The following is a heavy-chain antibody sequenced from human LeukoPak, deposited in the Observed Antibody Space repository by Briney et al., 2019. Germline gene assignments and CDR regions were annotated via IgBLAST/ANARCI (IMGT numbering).Heavy chain of an antibody. CDR1: GFSVSNTY. D-gene: IGHD2-21*02. CDR2: IYSGGNT. V-gene: IGHV3-53*01. Sequence: PGGSLLLSCAASGFSVSNTYMSWVRQAPGKGLEWVSIIYSGGNTYYADSVKGRFTISRDNSKNTLYLQMNRLRPEDTAVYYCARGTVTAPDYWGQGTLVTVSS. J-gene: IGHJ4*02. CDR3: ARGTVTAPDY.